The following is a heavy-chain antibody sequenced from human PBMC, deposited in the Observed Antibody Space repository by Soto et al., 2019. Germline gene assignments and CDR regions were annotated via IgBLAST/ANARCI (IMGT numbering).Heavy chain of an antibody. D-gene: IGHD2-15*01. Sequence: EVQLVESGGGLVQPGGSLRLSCAASGFTFSSYWMHWVRQAPGKGLVWVSRINSDGSSTSYADSVKGRFTISRDNAKNTLYLQINSLRAEDTAVYYCARARASDCSGGSCYTYYYYYMDVWGKGTTVTVSS. CDR3: ARARASDCSGGSCYTYYYYYMDV. CDR2: INSDGSST. J-gene: IGHJ6*03. V-gene: IGHV3-74*01. CDR1: GFTFSSYW.